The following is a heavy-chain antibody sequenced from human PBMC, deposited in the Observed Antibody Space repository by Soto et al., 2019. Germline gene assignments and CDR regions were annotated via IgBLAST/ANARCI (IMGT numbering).Heavy chain of an antibody. CDR1: GFTFSDYY. CDR2: ISSSGSTI. J-gene: IGHJ3*02. V-gene: IGHV3-11*01. D-gene: IGHD6-6*01. CDR3: ARGGGSSIAARPWAFDI. Sequence: GGSLRLSCAASGFTFSDYYMCWIRQAPGKXLEWVSYISSSGSTIYYADSVKGRFTISRDNAKNSLYLQMNSLRAEDTAVYYCARGGGSSIAARPWAFDIWGQGTMVTVSS.